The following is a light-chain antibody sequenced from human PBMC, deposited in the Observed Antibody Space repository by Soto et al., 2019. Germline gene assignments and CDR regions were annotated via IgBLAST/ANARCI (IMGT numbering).Light chain of an antibody. V-gene: IGKV3-15*01. CDR2: GAS. J-gene: IGKJ1*01. Sequence: EIVMTQSPATLSVSPGERATLSCRASQSVSSYLAWYQQKPGQAPRLLIYGASTRATGIPARFSGSGSATEFTLTISSLQSEDFAVYYCHQYNNSPRWTFGQGTKVEVK. CDR1: QSVSSY. CDR3: HQYNNSPRWT.